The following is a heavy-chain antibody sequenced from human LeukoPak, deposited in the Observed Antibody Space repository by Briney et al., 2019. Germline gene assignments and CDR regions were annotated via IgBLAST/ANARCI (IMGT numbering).Heavy chain of an antibody. J-gene: IGHJ4*02. CDR3: AKDLKQLKPYYFDY. D-gene: IGHD6-13*01. Sequence: GGSLRLSCAASGFTFSSYGMSWVRQAPGKALEWVSATSGSGGSTYYADSVKGRFTISRDNSKNTLYLQMNSLRAEDTAVYYCAKDLKQLKPYYFDYWGQGTLVTVSS. CDR2: TSGSGGST. V-gene: IGHV3-23*01. CDR1: GFTFSSYG.